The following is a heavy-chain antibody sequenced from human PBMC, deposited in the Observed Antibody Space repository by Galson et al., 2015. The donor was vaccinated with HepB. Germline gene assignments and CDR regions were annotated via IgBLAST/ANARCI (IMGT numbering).Heavy chain of an antibody. V-gene: IGHV3-23*01. CDR3: AREERCLRYLDPSYNYGMDV. J-gene: IGHJ6*02. CDR1: GFTFSDYA. CDR2: IRYIGSRQTTVRT. D-gene: IGHD3-3*01. Sequence: SLRLSCAAPGFTFSDYAMCWVRQAPGKGLEWVSGIRYIGSRQTTVRTYHAGSVMGRFTISRDISKNILYLRMNTQRVEDTAVYFCAREERCLRYLDPSYNYGMDVWGQGTTVTVSS.